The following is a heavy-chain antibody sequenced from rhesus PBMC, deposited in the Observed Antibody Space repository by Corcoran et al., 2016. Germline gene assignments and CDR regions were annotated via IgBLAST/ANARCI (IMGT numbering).Heavy chain of an antibody. CDR2: IYGSGSST. CDR3: ATRQGSGSYSTYYYFDY. CDR1: GGSISSSY. D-gene: IGHD2-27*01. J-gene: IGHJ4*01. V-gene: IGHV4-169*01. Sequence: QLQLQESGPGLVKPSETLSVTCAVSGGSISSSYWSWIRQAPGKGLEWIGYIYGSGSSTNYNPSLKSRVTLSVDTSKNQLSLKLSSVTTADTAVYYCATRQGSGSYSTYYYFDYWGQGVLVTVSS.